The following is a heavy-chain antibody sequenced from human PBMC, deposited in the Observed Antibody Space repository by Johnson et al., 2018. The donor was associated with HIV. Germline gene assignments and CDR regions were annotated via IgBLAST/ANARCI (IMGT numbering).Heavy chain of an antibody. V-gene: IGHV3-NL1*01. Sequence: QMQLVESGGGVVQPGRSLRLSCAASGFTFRSYGMHWVRQAPGKGLEWVSVIYSGGSTYYADSVKGRFTISRDNSKNTVYLQMNSLRAGDTAVYYCARGRDSSGFNDAFDIWGQGTMVTVSS. J-gene: IGHJ3*02. CDR2: IYSGGST. D-gene: IGHD3-22*01. CDR1: GFTFRSYG. CDR3: ARGRDSSGFNDAFDI.